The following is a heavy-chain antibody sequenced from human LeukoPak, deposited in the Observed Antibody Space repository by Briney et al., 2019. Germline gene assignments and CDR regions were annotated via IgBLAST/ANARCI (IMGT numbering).Heavy chain of an antibody. V-gene: IGHV3-21*01. CDR2: ISSDSNYI. J-gene: IGHJ5*02. CDR3: ARKENILTGYYDH. CDR1: GFTFSSYT. D-gene: IGHD3-9*01. Sequence: GGSLRLSCAASGFTFSSYTMNWVRQAPGKGLEWVSSISSDSNYIYYADSVKGRFPISRDNAWNSLYLQMNSLRAEDTAVYYCARKENILTGYYDHWGQGTLVTVSS.